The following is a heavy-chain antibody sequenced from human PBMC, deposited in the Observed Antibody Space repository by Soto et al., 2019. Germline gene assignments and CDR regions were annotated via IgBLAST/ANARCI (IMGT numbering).Heavy chain of an antibody. Sequence: SETLSLTCTVSGCSISSDSYYWGWIRQSPEKGLEWIASISHSGSTYYNPTLKSRLTVSVDKSKNQFSLKLTSVTAADTAVYYCATNSYYSLGVWGQGTTVTVSS. CDR2: ISHSGST. CDR3: ATNSYYSLGV. CDR1: GCSISSDSYY. V-gene: IGHV4-39*07. J-gene: IGHJ6*02.